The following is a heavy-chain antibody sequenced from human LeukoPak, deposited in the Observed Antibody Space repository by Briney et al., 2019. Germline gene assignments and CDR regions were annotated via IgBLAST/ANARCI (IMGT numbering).Heavy chain of an antibody. J-gene: IGHJ5*02. CDR2: MNPNTGNT. CDR1: GYTFTRDD. CDR3: ARARDFWSGYYRS. D-gene: IGHD3-3*01. Sequence: ASVKVSCKASGYTFTRDDIHWVRQATGQGLESMGWMNPNTGNTGYAQKFQDRVTMTRDTSVSTAYMEVSSLTSEDTAVYYCARARDFWSGYYRSWGQGTLVTVSS. V-gene: IGHV1-8*01.